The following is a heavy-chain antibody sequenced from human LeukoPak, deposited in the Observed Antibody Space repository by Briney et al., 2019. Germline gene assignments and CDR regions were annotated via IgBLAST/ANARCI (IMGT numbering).Heavy chain of an antibody. V-gene: IGHV4-31*03. CDR1: GGSISSGGYY. CDR3: ARQHIVVVPANWGFDP. CDR2: IYYSGST. J-gene: IGHJ5*02. D-gene: IGHD2-2*01. Sequence: SETLSLTYTVSGGSISSGGYYWSWIRQHPGKGLEWIGYIYYSGSTYYNPSLKSRVTISVDTSKNQFSLKLSSVTAADTAVYYCARQHIVVVPANWGFDPWGQGTLVTVSS.